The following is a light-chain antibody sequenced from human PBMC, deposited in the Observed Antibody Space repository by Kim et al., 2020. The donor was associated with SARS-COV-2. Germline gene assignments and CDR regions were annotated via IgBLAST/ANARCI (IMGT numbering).Light chain of an antibody. CDR2: DVS. CDR1: RSDVGGYNY. J-gene: IGLJ3*02. CDR3: SSYPGSNNLGV. Sequence: QSALTQPPSASGSPGQSVIISCTGTRSDVGGYNYVSWYQHHPGNAPKLMIYDVSKRPSGVPDRFSGSKSGHTASLTVSGLQAEDEADYYCSSYPGSNNLGVFGGGTQLTVL. V-gene: IGLV2-8*01.